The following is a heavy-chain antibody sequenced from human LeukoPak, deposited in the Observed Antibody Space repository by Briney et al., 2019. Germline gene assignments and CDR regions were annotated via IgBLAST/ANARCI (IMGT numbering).Heavy chain of an antibody. CDR3: TRGYYYDSSGPNIPFDY. J-gene: IGHJ4*02. Sequence: GGALRLSCAASGFTGSSYWMHWVRQGPGKGLVWVSRINSDGSSTTYADSVKGRFTISRDNAKNTLYLQMNSLRAEDTAVYYCTRGYYYDSSGPNIPFDYWGQGTLVTVSS. CDR2: INSDGSST. D-gene: IGHD3-22*01. V-gene: IGHV3-74*01. CDR1: GFTGSSYW.